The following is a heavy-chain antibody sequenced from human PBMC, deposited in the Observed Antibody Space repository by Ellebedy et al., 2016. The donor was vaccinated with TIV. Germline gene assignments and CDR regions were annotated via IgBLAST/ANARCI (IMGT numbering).Heavy chain of an antibody. Sequence: GESLKISCAASGFTFGTFGIHWVRQAPGKGLEWVAVIWSDGNNKYYADFVKGRFTVSRDNSKNTSYLQMNSLRVDDTAVYYCARVHCGSVSCYGWDLDYWGQGTLVTVYS. V-gene: IGHV3-33*08. CDR1: GFTFGTFG. J-gene: IGHJ4*02. CDR2: IWSDGNNK. CDR3: ARVHCGSVSCYGWDLDY. D-gene: IGHD5-18*01.